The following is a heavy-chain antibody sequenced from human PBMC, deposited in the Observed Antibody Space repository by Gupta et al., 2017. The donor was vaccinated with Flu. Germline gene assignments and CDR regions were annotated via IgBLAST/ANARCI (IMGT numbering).Heavy chain of an antibody. Sequence: EVQLVESGGGLVQPGGSLRLSCAASGFTFSSYSMNWVRQAPGKGLEWVSYISSSSSTIYYADSVKGRFTISRDNAKNSLYLQMNSLRDEDTAVYYCARGYPCGGDCQGDWYFDLWGRGTLVTVSS. J-gene: IGHJ2*01. V-gene: IGHV3-48*02. CDR1: GFTFSSYS. CDR2: ISSSSSTI. D-gene: IGHD2-21*02. CDR3: ARGYPCGGDCQGDWYFDL.